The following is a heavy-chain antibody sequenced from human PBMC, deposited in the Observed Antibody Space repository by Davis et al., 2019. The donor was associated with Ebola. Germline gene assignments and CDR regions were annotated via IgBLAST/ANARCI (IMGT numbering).Heavy chain of an antibody. Sequence: GGSLRLSCAASGFTFSSYGMHWVRQAPGKGLEWVAFIRYDGSNKYYADSVKGRFTISRDNSKNTLYLQMNSLRAEDTAVYYCASSIAAADFLYYYYGMDVWGKGTTVTVSS. CDR2: IRYDGSNK. V-gene: IGHV3-30*02. CDR3: ASSIAAADFLYYYYGMDV. D-gene: IGHD6-13*01. CDR1: GFTFSSYG. J-gene: IGHJ6*04.